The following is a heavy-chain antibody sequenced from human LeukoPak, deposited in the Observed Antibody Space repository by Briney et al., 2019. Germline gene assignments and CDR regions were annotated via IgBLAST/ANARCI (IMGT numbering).Heavy chain of an antibody. J-gene: IGHJ4*02. Sequence: VASVKVSCKASGGTFSSYAISWVRQAPGQGLEWMGGIIPIFGTANYAQKFQGRVTITTDESTSTAYMELSRLRSEDTAVYYCARSNSGYDRMIDYWGQGTLVTASS. D-gene: IGHD5-12*01. CDR1: GGTFSSYA. V-gene: IGHV1-69*05. CDR2: IIPIFGTA. CDR3: ARSNSGYDRMIDY.